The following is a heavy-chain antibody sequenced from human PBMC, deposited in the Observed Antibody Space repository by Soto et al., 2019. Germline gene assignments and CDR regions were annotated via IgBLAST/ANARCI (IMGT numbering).Heavy chain of an antibody. D-gene: IGHD3-3*01. V-gene: IGHV3-23*01. J-gene: IGHJ5*02. CDR1: GFTFSSYA. CDR2: ISGSGGST. CDR3: AKDYDFWSGTNWFDP. Sequence: EVQLLESGGGLVQPGGSLRLSCAASGFTFSSYAMSWVRQAPGKGLEWVSAISGSGGSTYYADSVKGRFTISRDNSKNTLYLQMNSLRAEDTAVYYGAKDYDFWSGTNWFDPWGQGTLVTVSS.